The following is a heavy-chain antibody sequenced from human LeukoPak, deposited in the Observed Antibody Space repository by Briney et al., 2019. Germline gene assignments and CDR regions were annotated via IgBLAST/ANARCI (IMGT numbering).Heavy chain of an antibody. D-gene: IGHD3-10*01. CDR3: ASGDRFDFDH. J-gene: IGHJ4*02. CDR2: ISSSSSYI. CDR1: GFTFSSYS. Sequence: GGSLRLSCAASGFTFSSYSMNWVRQAPGKGLEWVSSISSSSSYIYYADSVKGRFTISRDNAKNSLYLQMNSLRAEDTAVYYCASGDRFDFDHWGQGTQVTVSS. V-gene: IGHV3-21*01.